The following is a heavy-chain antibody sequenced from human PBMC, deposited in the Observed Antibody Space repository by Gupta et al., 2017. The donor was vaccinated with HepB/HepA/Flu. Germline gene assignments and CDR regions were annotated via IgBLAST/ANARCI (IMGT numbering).Heavy chain of an antibody. D-gene: IGHD3-16*01. Sequence: QVQLQEWGAGLVKPSESLSLTCAISGGSFSDYYWSWVRRPPGTGLQWIGEINHSGSTNYNPSLKSRVTLSVDTSKNQFSLKLNSVTAADAAIYYCARVRVTSRSSRYGMDVWGQGTTVTVSS. CDR2: INHSGST. CDR1: GGSFSDYY. J-gene: IGHJ6*02. V-gene: IGHV4-34*01. CDR3: ARVRVTSRSSRYGMDV.